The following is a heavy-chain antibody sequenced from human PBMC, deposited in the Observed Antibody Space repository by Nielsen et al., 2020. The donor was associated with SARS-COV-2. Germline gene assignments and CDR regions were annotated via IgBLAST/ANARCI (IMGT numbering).Heavy chain of an antibody. D-gene: IGHD2/OR15-2a*01. J-gene: IGHJ6*02. CDR3: AYLYGMDV. CDR1: GFTFSSYA. Sequence: LSLTCAASGFTFSSYAMSWVRQAPGKGLEWVSAISGSGGITYYADSVKGRFTISRDNSKNTLYLQMNSLRAEDTAVYYCAYLYGMDVWGQGTTVTVSS. CDR2: ISGSGGIT. V-gene: IGHV3-23*01.